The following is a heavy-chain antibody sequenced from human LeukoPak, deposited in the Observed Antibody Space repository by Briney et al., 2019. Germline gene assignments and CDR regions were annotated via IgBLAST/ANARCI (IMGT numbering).Heavy chain of an antibody. CDR1: GGSIRSYD. Sequence: SETLSLTCTVSGGSIRSYDWSWIRQPPGKGLDYIAYISYSGSTNYNPSLKSRVTMSVDTSKNQFSLKLSSVTAADTAVYYCARRDSSSWYFDYWGQGTLVTVSS. CDR3: ARRDSSSWYFDY. CDR2: ISYSGST. V-gene: IGHV4-59*12. J-gene: IGHJ4*02. D-gene: IGHD6-13*01.